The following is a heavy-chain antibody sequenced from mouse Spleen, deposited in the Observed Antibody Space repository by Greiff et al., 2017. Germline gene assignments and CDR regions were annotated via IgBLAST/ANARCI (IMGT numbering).Heavy chain of an antibody. CDR2: IYPGSGST. CDR3: ARGLGYYSNYFDY. Sequence: QVQLQQSGAELVKPGASVKMSCKASGYTFTSYWITWVKQRPGQGLEWIGDIYPGSGSTNYNEKFKSKATLTVDTSSSTAYMQLSSLTSEDSAVYYCARGLGYYSNYFDYWGQGTTLTVSS. CDR1: GYTFTSYW. V-gene: IGHV1-55*01. J-gene: IGHJ2*01. D-gene: IGHD2-5*01.